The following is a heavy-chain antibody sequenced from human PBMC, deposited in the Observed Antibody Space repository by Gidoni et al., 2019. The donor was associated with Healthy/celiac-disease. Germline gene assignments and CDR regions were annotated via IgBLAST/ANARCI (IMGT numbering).Heavy chain of an antibody. D-gene: IGHD6-6*01. CDR2: ISWNSGSI. CDR1: GFTFDDYA. V-gene: IGHV3-9*01. Sequence: EVQLVESGGGLVQPGRSLRLSCAASGFTFDDYAMHWVRQAPGKGLEWVLGISWNSGSIGYADSVKGRFTISRDNAKNSLYLQMNSLRAEDTALYYCAKSPYSSSSGRYFDYWGQGTLVTVSS. J-gene: IGHJ4*02. CDR3: AKSPYSSSSGRYFDY.